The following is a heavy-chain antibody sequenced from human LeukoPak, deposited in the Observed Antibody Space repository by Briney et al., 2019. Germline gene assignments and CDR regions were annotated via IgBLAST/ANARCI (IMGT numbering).Heavy chain of an antibody. J-gene: IGHJ4*02. D-gene: IGHD2-15*01. CDR3: ATDAVGYCSGGSCADY. CDR2: FDPEDGET. V-gene: IGHV1-24*01. Sequence: GLEWXXXFDPEDGETIYAQKFQGRVTMTEDTSTDTAYMELSSLRSEDTAVYYCATDAVGYCSGGSCADYWGQGTLVTVSS.